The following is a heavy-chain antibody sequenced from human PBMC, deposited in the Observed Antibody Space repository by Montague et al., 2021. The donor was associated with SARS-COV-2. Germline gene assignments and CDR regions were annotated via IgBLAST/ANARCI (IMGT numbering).Heavy chain of an antibody. CDR3: ARHYSSTRPAVF. D-gene: IGHD4-11*01. J-gene: IGHJ4*02. V-gene: IGHV4-59*08. CDR2: ISDSGGT. Sequence: SETLSLTCTVSGVSITGFYWSWFRQPPGKGLEWIGYISDSGGTNYNPSLTSRVTMSVDTSKNQFSLKVNSVTAADTAVYYCARHYSSTRPAVFWGQGTLVTVS. CDR1: GVSITGFY.